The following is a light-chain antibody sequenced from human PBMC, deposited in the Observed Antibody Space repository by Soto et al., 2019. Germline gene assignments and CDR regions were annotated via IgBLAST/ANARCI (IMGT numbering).Light chain of an antibody. J-gene: IGKJ4*01. CDR2: KAS. CDR3: QQYESYSPLT. V-gene: IGKV1-5*03. Sequence: DIQITQSPSTLSASVGDRVTITCRASQSISSWLAWYQKKPGKAPKLLIYKASGLESGVPSRFSGSGSGTDFTLTIGSLQPDDFATYYCQQYESYSPLTFGGGTKVDIK. CDR1: QSISSW.